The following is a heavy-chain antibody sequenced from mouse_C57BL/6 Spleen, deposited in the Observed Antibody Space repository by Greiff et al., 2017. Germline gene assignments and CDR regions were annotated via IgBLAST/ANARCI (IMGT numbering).Heavy chain of an antibody. J-gene: IGHJ3*01. Sequence: VQLQESGAELVKPGASVKISCKASGYAFSSYWMNWVKQRPGKGLEWIGQIYPGDGDTNYNGKFKGKATLTADKSSSTAYMQLISLTSEDSAVYFCARTILRSSFAYWGQGTLVTVSA. CDR2: IYPGDGDT. V-gene: IGHV1-80*01. CDR1: GYAFSSYW. D-gene: IGHD1-1*01. CDR3: ARTILRSSFAY.